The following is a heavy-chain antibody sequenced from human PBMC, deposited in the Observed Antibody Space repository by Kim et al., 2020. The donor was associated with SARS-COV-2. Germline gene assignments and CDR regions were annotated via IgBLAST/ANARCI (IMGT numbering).Heavy chain of an antibody. D-gene: IGHD6-19*01. CDR1: GGSISSYY. V-gene: IGHV4-59*13. J-gene: IGHJ6*02. Sequence: SETLSLTCTVSGGSISSYYWSWIRQPPGKGLEWIGYIYYSGSTNYNPSLKSRVTISVDTSKNQFSLKLSSVTAADTAVYYCARDSLWYTSGYSSGWYDLGYYYYGMDVWGQGTTVTVSS. CDR2: IYYSGST. CDR3: ARDSLWYTSGYSSGWYDLGYYYYGMDV.